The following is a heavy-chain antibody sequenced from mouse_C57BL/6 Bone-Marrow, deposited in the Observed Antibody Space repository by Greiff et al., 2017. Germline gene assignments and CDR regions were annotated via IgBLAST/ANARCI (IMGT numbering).Heavy chain of an antibody. CDR1: GFTFSDYG. V-gene: IGHV5-17*01. CDR2: ISSGSSTI. CDR3: ARQGYDFDY. J-gene: IGHJ2*01. D-gene: IGHD2-2*01. Sequence: QVVESGGGLVKPGGSLKLSCAASGFTFSDYGMHWVRQAPEKGLEWVAYISSGSSTIYYADTVKGRFTISRENAKHILFLQLTSRRFEDTAMYYCARQGYDFDYWGQGTTLTVSS.